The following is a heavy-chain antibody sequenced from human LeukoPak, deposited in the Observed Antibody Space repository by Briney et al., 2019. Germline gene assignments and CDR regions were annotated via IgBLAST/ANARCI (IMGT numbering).Heavy chain of an antibody. Sequence: GGSLRLSCAASGFTFSSYWMSWVRQAPGKGLEWVADIKQAGSEKYYVDSVKGRFTISRDNAKNSLYLQMNSLRAEDTAVYYCARDRGGIVVVPAATHFDYWGQGTLVTVSS. CDR1: GFTFSSYW. D-gene: IGHD2-2*01. CDR3: ARDRGGIVVVPAATHFDY. V-gene: IGHV3-7*01. CDR2: IKQAGSEK. J-gene: IGHJ4*02.